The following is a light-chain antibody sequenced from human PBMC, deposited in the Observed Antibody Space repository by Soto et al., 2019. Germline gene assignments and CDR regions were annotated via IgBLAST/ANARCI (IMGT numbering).Light chain of an antibody. CDR1: QGISSW. CDR2: AAS. J-gene: IGKJ1*01. CDR3: QQANSFPWT. Sequence: DIQMNQSPSSVSASVGDRVTITCRASQGISSWIAWYQQKPGKAPKLLIYAASRLQSGVPSRFIGHGSRTDLTLASSSLEPEDFATYYCQQANSFPWTFGQGTTVEIK. V-gene: IGKV1-12*02.